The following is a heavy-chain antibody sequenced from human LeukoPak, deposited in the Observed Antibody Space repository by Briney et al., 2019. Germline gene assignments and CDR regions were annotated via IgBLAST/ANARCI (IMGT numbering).Heavy chain of an antibody. CDR2: MNPNSGNT. CDR3: ARARRSKTIVVVVAATLWFDP. J-gene: IGHJ5*02. CDR1: GYTFTSYD. Sequence: ASVKVSCKASGYTFTSYDINWVRQATGQGLEWMGWMNPNSGNTGYAQKFQGSVTMTRNTYISTAYMELSSRRSEDTAVYYCARARRSKTIVVVVAATLWFDPWGQGTLVTVSS. V-gene: IGHV1-8*01. D-gene: IGHD2-15*01.